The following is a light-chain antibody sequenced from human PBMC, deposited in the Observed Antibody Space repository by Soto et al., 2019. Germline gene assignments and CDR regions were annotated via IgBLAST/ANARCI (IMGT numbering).Light chain of an antibody. J-gene: IGKJ1*01. CDR2: GAS. CDR1: QSVSSSY. CDR3: QQYHNSPPT. V-gene: IGKV3-20*01. Sequence: EIVLTQSPGTLSLSAGERATLSCRASQSVSSSYLAWYQRKPGQAPRLLIYGASSRATGIPDRFSGGGSGTDCTLTISRLAPEDFAAYYCQQYHNSPPTFGQGTKVDIK.